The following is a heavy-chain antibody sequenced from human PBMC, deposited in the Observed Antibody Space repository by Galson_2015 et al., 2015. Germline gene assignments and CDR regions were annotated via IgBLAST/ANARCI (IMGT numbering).Heavy chain of an antibody. D-gene: IGHD1-7*01. J-gene: IGHJ5*01. CDR3: ARTVITGTTYWFDS. V-gene: IGHV2-70*04. Sequence: PALVKPTQTLTLTCTFSGFSLSTIGMRVSWIRQPPGKALEWLARIEWDDEKFYSTSLKTRLTISKDTSKNQVILAMTNIEPVDTATYYCARTVITGTTYWFDSWGQGTLVTVSS. CDR2: IEWDDEK. CDR1: GFSLSTIGMR.